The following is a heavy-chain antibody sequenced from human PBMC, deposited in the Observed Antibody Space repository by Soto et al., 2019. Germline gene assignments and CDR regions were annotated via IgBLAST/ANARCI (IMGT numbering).Heavy chain of an antibody. CDR1: GFIFSGYA. V-gene: IGHV3-30-3*01. J-gene: IGHJ4*02. D-gene: IGHD3-9*01. Sequence: QVQLVESGGGVVQPGGSLRLSCAASGFIFSGYAMHWVRQAPGKGLEWVAVISYDGNTQYYSYSVKGRFTVSRDNSNNILYVEMNNLRDEETAMYYCAKETNAYEINFWGQGTLVTVSP. CDR2: ISYDGNTQ. CDR3: AKETNAYEINF.